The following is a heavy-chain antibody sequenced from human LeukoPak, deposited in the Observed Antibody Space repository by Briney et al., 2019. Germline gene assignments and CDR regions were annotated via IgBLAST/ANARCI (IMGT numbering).Heavy chain of an antibody. V-gene: IGHV3-20*04. J-gene: IGHJ4*02. Sequence: GGSLRLSCAASGFTFDDYGMSWVRQAPGKGLEWVSGINWDGGSTGYADSVKGRFTISRDNAKNSLYLQMNRLRAEDTALYYCARDLSAMMMYYFDYWGQGTLVTVSS. CDR3: ARDLSAMMMYYFDY. CDR2: INWDGGST. D-gene: IGHD2/OR15-2a*01. CDR1: GFTFDDYG.